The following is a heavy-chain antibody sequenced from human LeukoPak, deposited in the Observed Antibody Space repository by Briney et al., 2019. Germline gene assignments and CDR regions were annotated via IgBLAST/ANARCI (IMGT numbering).Heavy chain of an antibody. J-gene: IGHJ5*02. Sequence: PGGSLRLSCAASGFTFSSYSMNWVRQAPGKGLEWVSSISSSSSYIYYADSVKGRFTISRDNAKNSLYLQMNSLRAEDMAVYYCAKTSTVWFDPWGQGTLVTVSS. CDR3: AKTSTVWFDP. D-gene: IGHD4-17*01. V-gene: IGHV3-21*01. CDR2: ISSSSSYI. CDR1: GFTFSSYS.